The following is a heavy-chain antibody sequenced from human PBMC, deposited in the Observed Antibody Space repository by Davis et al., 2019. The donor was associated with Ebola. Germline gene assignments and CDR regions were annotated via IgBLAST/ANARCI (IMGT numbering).Heavy chain of an antibody. CDR3: ARGYSPKCRGGDCVNDF. CDR2: IIPIFGTA. J-gene: IGHJ4*02. D-gene: IGHD2-21*02. V-gene: IGHV1-69*13. CDR1: GGTFSSYA. Sequence: SVKVSCKASGGTFSSYAISWVRQAPGQGLEWMGGIIPIFGTANYAQKFQGRVTITADESTSTAYMELSSLRSDDTAVYYCARGYSPKCRGGDCVNDFWGQGTLVTVST.